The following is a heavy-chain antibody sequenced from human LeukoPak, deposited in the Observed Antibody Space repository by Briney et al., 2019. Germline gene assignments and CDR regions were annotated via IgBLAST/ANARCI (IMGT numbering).Heavy chain of an antibody. D-gene: IGHD1-7*01. V-gene: IGHV4-39*01. CDR2: IYYSGTS. CDR1: GASFSSGDYY. J-gene: IGHJ4*02. CDR3: ARLGFSYGTVS. Sequence: PSETLSLTCTVSGASFSSGDYYWGWIRQPPGQGLVWIVNIYYSGTSNYNPYLKSRVTISEATCKNQCSLELNSVTAAGTALYYCARLGFSYGTVSGGQGALVTVSS.